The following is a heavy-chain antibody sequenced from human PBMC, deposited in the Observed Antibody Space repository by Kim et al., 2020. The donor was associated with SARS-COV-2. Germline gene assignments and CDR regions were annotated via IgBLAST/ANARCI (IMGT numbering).Heavy chain of an antibody. Sequence: SETLSLTCTVSGGSISSYYWSWIRQPPGKGLEWIGYIYNSGSTNYNPSLKSRVTISVDTSKNQFSLKLSSVTAADTAVYYCARTRGGWNYGAQNYYYYYGMDVWGQGTTVTVSS. CDR3: ARTRGGWNYGAQNYYYYYGMDV. D-gene: IGHD1-7*01. CDR2: IYNSGST. CDR1: GGSISSYY. J-gene: IGHJ6*02. V-gene: IGHV4-59*13.